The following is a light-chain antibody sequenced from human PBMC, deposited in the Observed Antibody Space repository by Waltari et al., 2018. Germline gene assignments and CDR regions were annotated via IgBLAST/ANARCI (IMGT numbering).Light chain of an antibody. J-gene: IGLJ2*01. CDR3: NSRDTSADRLVI. CDR2: GKN. V-gene: IGLV3-19*01. Sequence: SSELTQDPTVSVALGQTVRITCQGDSLSSFYASWYQQKPRQAPLLVIYGKNNRPAGIPDRFSGSSSGDTAFLTITGAQAEDEADYHCNSRDTSADRLVIFGGGTKLTVL. CDR1: SLSSFY.